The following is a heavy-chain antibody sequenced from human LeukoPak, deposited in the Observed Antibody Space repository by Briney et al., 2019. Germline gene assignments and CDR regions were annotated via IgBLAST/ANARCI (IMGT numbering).Heavy chain of an antibody. Sequence: SVKVSCKASGGTFSSYAISWVRQAPGQGLECMGGNIPIFGTANYAQKFQGRVTITADESTSTAYMELSSLRSEDTAVYYCARDTRGSYRRFDPWGQGTLVTVSS. J-gene: IGHJ5*02. CDR2: NIPIFGTA. V-gene: IGHV1-69*01. CDR3: ARDTRGSYRRFDP. D-gene: IGHD1-26*01. CDR1: GGTFSSYA.